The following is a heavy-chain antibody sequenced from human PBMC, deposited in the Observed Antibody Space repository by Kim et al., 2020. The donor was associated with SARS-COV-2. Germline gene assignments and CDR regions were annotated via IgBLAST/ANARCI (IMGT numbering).Heavy chain of an antibody. CDR3: AKDLRSTG. J-gene: IGHJ4*02. CDR2: INHDGSTK. Sequence: GGSLRLSYAASGFTFTSHCLTWVRQAPGKGPEWVASINHDGSTKYYVDSVKGRFTISRDNAKNSLYLQMNSLRAEDTAVYYCAKDLRSTGWGQGTLGTV. CDR1: GFTFTSHC. D-gene: IGHD2-2*01. V-gene: IGHV3-7*01.